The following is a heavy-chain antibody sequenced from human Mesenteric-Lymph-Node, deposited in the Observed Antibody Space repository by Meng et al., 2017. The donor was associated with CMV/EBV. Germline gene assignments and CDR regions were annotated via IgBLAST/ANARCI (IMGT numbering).Heavy chain of an antibody. Sequence: GGSLRLSCAASGFIFSDYYMTWIRQAPGKGLEWLSYISSSGSALYYAGSVKGRFTIPRDNGKNSLFLQMNSLTADDTAVYYCVRGDYCPGGSCYKLYYHMDVWGQGTTVTVSS. CDR3: VRGDYCPGGSCYKLYYHMDV. CDR1: GFIFSDYY. D-gene: IGHD2-15*01. V-gene: IGHV3-11*01. J-gene: IGHJ6*02. CDR2: ISSSGSAL.